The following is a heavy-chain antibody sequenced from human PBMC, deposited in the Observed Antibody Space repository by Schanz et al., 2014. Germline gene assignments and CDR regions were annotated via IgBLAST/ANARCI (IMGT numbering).Heavy chain of an antibody. J-gene: IGHJ5*02. V-gene: IGHV5-51*01. D-gene: IGHD3-10*01. Sequence: EVQLVQSGAEVKKPGESLKISCKGSGSSFSTHWIGWVRQMPGKGLEWMGTLYPGDSATAYNPSFQGHVTISGDNSIATAYLQWTSLKASDTAIYYCARHVQVRGSYSVHSWFDHWGQGTQVTVSS. CDR1: GSSFSTHW. CDR2: LYPGDSAT. CDR3: ARHVQVRGSYSVHSWFDH.